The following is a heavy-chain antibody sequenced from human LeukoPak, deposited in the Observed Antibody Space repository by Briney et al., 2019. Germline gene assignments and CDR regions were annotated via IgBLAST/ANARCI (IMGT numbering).Heavy chain of an antibody. D-gene: IGHD3/OR15-3a*01. CDR2: ISAYNGNT. V-gene: IGHV1-18*01. J-gene: IGHJ4*02. CDR3: ARSLAGVWTYYFDY. CDR1: GYTFTSYG. Sequence: ASVKVSCKASGYTFTSYGISWVRQAPGQGLEWMGWISAYNGNTNYAQKLQGRVTMTRDTSISTAYMELSRLRSDDTAVYYCARSLAGVWTYYFDYWGQGTLVTVSS.